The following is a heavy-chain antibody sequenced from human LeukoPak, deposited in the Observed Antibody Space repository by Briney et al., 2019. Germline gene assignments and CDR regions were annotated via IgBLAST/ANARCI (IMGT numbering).Heavy chain of an antibody. V-gene: IGHV4-39*07. CDR2: LNYSGTT. CDR3: SRYDSDTGDFDP. J-gene: IGHJ5*02. D-gene: IGHD3-10*01. Sequence: SETLSLTCTVSGGSISGSTSYWGWIRQSPGKGLEWIGLLNYSGTTYYNPSFKSRVSISIDRSRTQFSLKLSSVTAADTAFYYCSRYDSDTGDFDPWGQGTLVTISS. CDR1: GGSISGSTSY.